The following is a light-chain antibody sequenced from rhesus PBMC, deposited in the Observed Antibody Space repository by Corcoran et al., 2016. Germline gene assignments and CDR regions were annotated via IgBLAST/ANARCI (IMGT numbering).Light chain of an antibody. J-gene: IGKJ1*01. Sequence: EIVMTQSPATLSLSPGETATISCRTSQSVSSKLARYQQKPGQAPRLLIYGASSRATGIPDRFSGSGSGTDFTLTISSLEPEDFAVYFCQETSNLWTFGQGTKVEIK. CDR2: GAS. CDR1: QSVSSK. V-gene: IGKV3-31*02. CDR3: QETSNLWT.